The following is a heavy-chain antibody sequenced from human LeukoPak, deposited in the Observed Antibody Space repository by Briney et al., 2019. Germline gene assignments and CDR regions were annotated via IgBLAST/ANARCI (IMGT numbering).Heavy chain of an antibody. V-gene: IGHV3-7*01. CDR1: GFTFNSYW. D-gene: IGHD4-17*01. CDR2: IKQDGSVK. J-gene: IGHJ4*02. Sequence: GGSLRLPCAASGFTFNSYWMSWVRQAPGRGLEWVANIKQDGSVKYYVDSVKGRFTTSRDNAQNSLYLQMNSLRAEDTAVYYCARGNAYGDNVGIYFDYWGQGTLVTVSS. CDR3: ARGNAYGDNVGIYFDY.